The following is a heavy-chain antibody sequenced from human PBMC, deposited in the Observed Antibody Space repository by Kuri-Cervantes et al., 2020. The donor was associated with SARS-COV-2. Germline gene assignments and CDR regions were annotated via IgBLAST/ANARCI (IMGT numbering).Heavy chain of an antibody. Sequence: GGSLRLSCAASGFTFRSYSMIWVRQAPGKGLEWVSSISSGGDYIYYADSMKGRFTISRDNAKSSLFLQLTSLRAEDTAVYYCARVACSTTYGAIYYCYMDVWGQGTLVTVSS. V-gene: IGHV3-21*01. CDR1: GFTFRSYS. CDR2: ISSGGDYI. CDR3: ARVACSTTYGAIYYCYMDV. D-gene: IGHD2-2*01. J-gene: IGHJ4*02.